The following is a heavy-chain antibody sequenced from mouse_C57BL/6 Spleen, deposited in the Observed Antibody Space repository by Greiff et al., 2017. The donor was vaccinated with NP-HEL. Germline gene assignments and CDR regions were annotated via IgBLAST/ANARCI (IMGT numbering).Heavy chain of an antibody. J-gene: IGHJ2*01. CDR3: ARGDYYGSSHYFDY. V-gene: IGHV1-64*01. CDR1: GYTFTSYW. Sequence: QVHVKQPGAELVKPGASVKLSCKASGYTFTSYWMHWVKQRPGQGLEWIGMIHPNSGSTNYNEKFKSKATLTVDKSSSTAYMQLSSLTSEDSAVYYCARGDYYGSSHYFDYWGQGTTLTVSS. CDR2: IHPNSGST. D-gene: IGHD1-1*01.